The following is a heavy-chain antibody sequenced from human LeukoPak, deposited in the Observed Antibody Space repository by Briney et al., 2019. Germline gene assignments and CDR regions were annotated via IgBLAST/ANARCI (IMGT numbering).Heavy chain of an antibody. Sequence: SETLSLTCTVSGGSISSYYWGWIRQPAEKGLEWIGRIYPTGSSDYNPPLKSRVTMSIDTSRNQFSLRLSSVSAADTAVYYCARVAGGYSWYFDFWGRGSLVTVSS. CDR1: GGSISSYY. CDR3: ARVAGGYSWYFDF. J-gene: IGHJ2*01. CDR2: IYPTGSS. D-gene: IGHD5-12*01. V-gene: IGHV4-4*07.